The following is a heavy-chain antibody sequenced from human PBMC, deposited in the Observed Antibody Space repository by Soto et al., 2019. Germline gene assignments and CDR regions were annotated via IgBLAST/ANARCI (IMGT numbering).Heavy chain of an antibody. CDR2: IYYSGST. V-gene: IGHV4-39*01. CDR1: GGSISSSSYY. Sequence: QLQLQESGPGLVKPSETLSLTCTVSGGSISSSSYYWGWIRQPPGKGLEWIGSIYYSGSTYYNPSLKSRVTISVDTSKNQFSLKLSSVTAADTAVYYCARTLVTHYYDSSGYFYWGQGTLVTVPS. D-gene: IGHD3-22*01. CDR3: ARTLVTHYYDSSGYFY. J-gene: IGHJ4*02.